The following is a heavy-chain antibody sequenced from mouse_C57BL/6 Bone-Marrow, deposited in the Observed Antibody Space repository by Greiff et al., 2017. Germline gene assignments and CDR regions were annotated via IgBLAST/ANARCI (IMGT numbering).Heavy chain of an antibody. CDR2: IYPGDGDT. Sequence: QVQLQQSGPELVKPGASVKISCKASGYAFSSSWMNWVKQRPGKGLEWIGRIYPGDGDTNYNGKFKGKATLTADKSSSTAYMQLSSLTSEDSAVYCCAGGGYYLYYAMDYCGQGTSVTVSS. J-gene: IGHJ4*01. CDR3: AGGGYYLYYAMDY. V-gene: IGHV1-82*01. CDR1: GYAFSSSW. D-gene: IGHD2-3*01.